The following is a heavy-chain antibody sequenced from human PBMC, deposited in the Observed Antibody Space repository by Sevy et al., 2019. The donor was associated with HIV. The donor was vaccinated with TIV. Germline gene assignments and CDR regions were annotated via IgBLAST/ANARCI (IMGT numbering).Heavy chain of an antibody. CDR3: VRHREGGYSGYAFDY. D-gene: IGHD5-12*01. V-gene: IGHV4-39*01. Sequence: SETLSLTCTVSGGSIRSSSYYWGWISQSPGKGLEWIGSSYYSGSTYYNPSLKSRVTISVDTSKNQFSLNLSSVTAADTAVYYCVRHREGGYSGYAFDYWGQGTLVTVSS. CDR2: SYYSGST. J-gene: IGHJ4*02. CDR1: GGSIRSSSYY.